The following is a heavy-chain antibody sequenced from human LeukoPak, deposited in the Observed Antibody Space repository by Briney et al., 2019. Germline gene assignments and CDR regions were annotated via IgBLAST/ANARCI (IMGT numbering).Heavy chain of an antibody. CDR2: IYYSGST. D-gene: IGHD5-18*01. J-gene: IGHJ5*02. CDR3: ARDKLGDTGIVTNEYNWFDP. Sequence: SETLSLTCTVSGGSISSYYWGWIRQPPGKGLEWIGSIYYSGSTYYNPSLKSRVTISVDTSKNQFSLKLSSVTAADTAVYYCARDKLGDTGIVTNEYNWFDPWGQGTLVTVSS. V-gene: IGHV4-39*07. CDR1: GGSISSYY.